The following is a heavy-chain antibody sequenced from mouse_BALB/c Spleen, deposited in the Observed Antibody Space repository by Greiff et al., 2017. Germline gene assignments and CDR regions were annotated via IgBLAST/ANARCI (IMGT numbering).Heavy chain of an antibody. Sequence: VKLMESGAELAKPGASVKMSCKASGYTFTSYWMHWVKQRPGQGLEWIGYINPSTGYTEYNQKFKDKATLTADKSSSTAYMQLSSLTSEDSAVYYCARRAVVATPYAMDYWGQGTSVTVSS. CDR3: ARRAVVATPYAMDY. V-gene: IGHV1-7*01. CDR1: GYTFTSYW. CDR2: INPSTGYT. D-gene: IGHD1-1*01. J-gene: IGHJ4*01.